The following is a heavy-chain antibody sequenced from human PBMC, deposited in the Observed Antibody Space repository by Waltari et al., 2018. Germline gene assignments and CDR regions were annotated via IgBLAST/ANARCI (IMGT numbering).Heavy chain of an antibody. CDR2: INHSGST. J-gene: IGHJ6*02. D-gene: IGHD3-10*01. CDR3: ARGWIGVWFGEFYYYYGMDV. Sequence: QVQLQQWGAGLLKPSETLSLTCAVYGGSFSGYYWSWIRQPPGKGLEWIGEINHSGSTNYNPSLKSRVTISVDTSKNQFSLKLSSVTAADTAVYYCARGWIGVWFGEFYYYYGMDVWGQGP. CDR1: GGSFSGYY. V-gene: IGHV4-34*01.